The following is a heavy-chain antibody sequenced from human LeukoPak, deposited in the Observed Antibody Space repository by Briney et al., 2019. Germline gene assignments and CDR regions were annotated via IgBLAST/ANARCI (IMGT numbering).Heavy chain of an antibody. Sequence: PSETLSLTRTVSGGSISSGGYYWSWIRQHPGKGLEWIGYIYYSGSTYYNPSLKSRVTISVDTSKNQFSLKLSSVTAADTAVYYCARGKADDAFDIWGQGTMVTVSS. CDR2: IYYSGST. CDR3: ARGKADDAFDI. CDR1: GGSISSGGYY. V-gene: IGHV4-31*03. J-gene: IGHJ3*02.